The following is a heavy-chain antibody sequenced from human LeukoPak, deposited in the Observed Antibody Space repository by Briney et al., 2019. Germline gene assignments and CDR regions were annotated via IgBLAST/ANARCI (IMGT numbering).Heavy chain of an antibody. D-gene: IGHD2-2*01. CDR3: AKGGVVPAAISGFDP. CDR2: ISGSGGST. Sequence: GGSLRLSCAASGFTFSSYAMSRVRQAPGKGLEWVSAISGSGGSTYYADSVKGRFTISRDNSKNTLYLQMNSLRAEDTAVYYCAKGGVVPAAISGFDPWGQGTLVTVSS. J-gene: IGHJ5*02. CDR1: GFTFSSYA. V-gene: IGHV3-23*01.